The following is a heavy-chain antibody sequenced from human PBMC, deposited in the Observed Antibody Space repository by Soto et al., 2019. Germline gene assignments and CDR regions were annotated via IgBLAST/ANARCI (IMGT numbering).Heavy chain of an antibody. V-gene: IGHV4-31*03. CDR1: GGSIRSGGYY. D-gene: IGHD3-22*01. CDR2: IYYSGST. Sequence: SSETLSLTCPVSGGSIRSGGYYWSWIRQHPGKGLEWIGYIYYSGSTYYNPSLKSRVTISVDTSKNQFSLKLSSVTAADTAVYYCARGSYYDSSGYYGPWGQGTLVTVSS. CDR3: ARGSYYDSSGYYGP. J-gene: IGHJ5*02.